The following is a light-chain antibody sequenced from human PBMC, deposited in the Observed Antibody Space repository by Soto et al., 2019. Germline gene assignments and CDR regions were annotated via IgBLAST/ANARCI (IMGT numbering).Light chain of an antibody. V-gene: IGKV1-5*01. Sequence: DIQMTQSPSTLSASVGDRVTITCRASQSINTWLAWYQQKPGKAPNLLIYDASNLGSGVPSRFSGSGSGTEFTLTTSSLQPDDFATYYCQQYDSYSPTFGQGTKVDIK. CDR1: QSINTW. CDR3: QQYDSYSPT. CDR2: DAS. J-gene: IGKJ1*01.